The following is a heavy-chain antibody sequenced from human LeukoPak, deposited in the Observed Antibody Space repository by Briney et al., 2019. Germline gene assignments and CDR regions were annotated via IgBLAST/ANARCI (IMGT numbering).Heavy chain of an antibody. J-gene: IGHJ4*02. V-gene: IGHV3-23*01. CDR2: ISGSGGST. CDR1: GFTFSSYA. CDR3: AKVDSGMVATGSPYFDY. Sequence: PGGSLRLSCAASGFTFSSYAMSWVRQAPGKGLEWVSAISGSGGSTYYADSVKGRFTISRDNSKNTLYLQMNSLRAEDTAVYYCAKVDSGMVATGSPYFDYWGQGTLVTVSS. D-gene: IGHD6-13*01.